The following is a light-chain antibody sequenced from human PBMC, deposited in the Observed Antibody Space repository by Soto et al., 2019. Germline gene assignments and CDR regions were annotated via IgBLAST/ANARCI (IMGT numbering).Light chain of an antibody. V-gene: IGKV3-11*01. J-gene: IGKJ5*01. CDR1: QNISNY. CDR2: DVS. Sequence: IVLTQSPATLSLSPGKRATLSCRASQNISNYLIWYQKKPGQAPRLIXYDVSNRATGVPARFSGRGSGTELTLTISSLQSEDFAVYYCQQYTNWPPNTFGQGTRLEIK. CDR3: QQYTNWPPNT.